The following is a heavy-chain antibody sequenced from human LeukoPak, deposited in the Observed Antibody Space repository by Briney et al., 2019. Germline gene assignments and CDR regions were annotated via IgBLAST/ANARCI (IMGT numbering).Heavy chain of an antibody. CDR3: ARDLAWGAFDY. D-gene: IGHD7-27*01. J-gene: IGHJ4*02. CDR1: GFTFRNYG. CDR2: ISPRGGGT. Sequence: PGGSLRLSRAASGFTFRNYGMNWVRQAPGKGLEWLSGISPRGGGTYYADSVKGRFTISRDDSKNTLSLQMNSLTVEDTAVYYCARDLAWGAFDYWGQGTLVTVSS. V-gene: IGHV3-23*01.